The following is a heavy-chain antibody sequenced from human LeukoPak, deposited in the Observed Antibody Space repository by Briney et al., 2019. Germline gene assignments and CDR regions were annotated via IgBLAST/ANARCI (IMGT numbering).Heavy chain of an antibody. D-gene: IGHD2/OR15-2a*01. CDR1: GGSISSYY. J-gene: IGHJ3*01. V-gene: IGHV4-59*01. Sequence: PSETLSLTCTVSGGSISSYYWSWIRQPPGKGLEWIGYIYYSGSTNYNPSLKSRVTISVDTSKNQFTLKLSYVTAADTAVYYCAKEDGGSIRSVDAFDFWGQGTMVTVSS. CDR3: AKEDGGSIRSVDAFDF. CDR2: IYYSGST.